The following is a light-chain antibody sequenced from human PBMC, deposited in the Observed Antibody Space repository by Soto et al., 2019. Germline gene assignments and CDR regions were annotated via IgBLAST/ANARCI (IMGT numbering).Light chain of an antibody. CDR2: NNH. Sequence: QSVLTQPPSASGTPGHRVTISCSGSSSNSATNTVNWYQQVPGTAPKLLIYNNHQRPSGVPDRFSGSKSGASTSLAISGLQSEDEADYYCAAWDDSLNGVVFGGGTKVTVL. J-gene: IGLJ2*01. V-gene: IGLV1-44*01. CDR1: SSNSATNT. CDR3: AAWDDSLNGVV.